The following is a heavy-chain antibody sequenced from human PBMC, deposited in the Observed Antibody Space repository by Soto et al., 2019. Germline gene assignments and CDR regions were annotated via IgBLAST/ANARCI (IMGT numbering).Heavy chain of an antibody. CDR1: GFTFDDYA. Sequence: PGGSLRLSCAASGFTFDDYAMHWVRQAPGKGLEWVSGISWNSGSIGYADSVKGRFTISRDNAKNSLYLQMNSLRAEDTALYYCAKDLGSGYSYYYYYYGMDVWGQGTRVTVSS. V-gene: IGHV3-9*01. CDR3: AKDLGSGYSYYYYYYGMDV. J-gene: IGHJ6*02. CDR2: ISWNSGSI. D-gene: IGHD3-3*01.